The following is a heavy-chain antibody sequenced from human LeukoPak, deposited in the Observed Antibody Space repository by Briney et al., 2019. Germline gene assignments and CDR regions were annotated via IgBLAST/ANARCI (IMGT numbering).Heavy chain of an antibody. Sequence: GGSLSLSCVVSGLTFNINSMSGVPQPPGMGVEWVLGISVSGITVYADSVKGRLTLSRDNSKKTLSLQMYNLRPRGTALYYCAKGFSVRGRFDPWGQGTQVTVSS. D-gene: IGHD2-15*01. J-gene: IGHJ5*02. CDR2: ISVSGIT. CDR1: GLTFNINS. CDR3: AKGFSVRGRFDP. V-gene: IGHV3-23*01.